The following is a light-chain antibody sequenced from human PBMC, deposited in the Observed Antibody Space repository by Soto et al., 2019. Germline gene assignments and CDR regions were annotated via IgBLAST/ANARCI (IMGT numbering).Light chain of an antibody. CDR1: QSVSSN. V-gene: IGKV3-15*01. CDR3: HQYNNWPPMA. J-gene: IGKJ1*01. CDR2: GAS. Sequence: EIVMTQSPATLSVSPGERATLSCRASQSVSSNLAWYQQKPGQAPRLLIYGASTRATGIPARFSGSGSGREFTLTISSLQSEDFAVYYCHQYNNWPPMAFGQGTKLEIK.